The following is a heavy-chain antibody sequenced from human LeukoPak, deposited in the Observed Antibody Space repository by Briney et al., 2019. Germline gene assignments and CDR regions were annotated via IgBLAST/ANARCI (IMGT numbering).Heavy chain of an antibody. CDR3: ARGNRGDYGDYGRGYPGDFRRWVSFDY. Sequence: ASVKVSCKAFGYTFTSNYMHWVRQAPGQGLEWMGIINPSGGSTSYAQKFQGRVTMTRDMSTSTVYMELSSLRSEDTAVYYCARGNRGDYGDYGRGYPGDFRRWVSFDYWGQGTLVTVSS. D-gene: IGHD4-17*01. CDR1: GYTFTSNY. V-gene: IGHV1-46*01. CDR2: INPSGGST. J-gene: IGHJ4*02.